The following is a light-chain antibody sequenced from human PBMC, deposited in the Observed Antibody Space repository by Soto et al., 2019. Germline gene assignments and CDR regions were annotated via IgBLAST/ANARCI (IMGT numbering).Light chain of an antibody. CDR1: SSNIGAGYD. J-gene: IGLJ3*02. Sequence: QSVLTQPPSVSGAPGQRVTISCTERSSNIGAGYDVHWYQQLPGTATKLLIYGNSNRHSGVPDRFSGSKSGTSASLAITGLQAEDEADYYCQSYDSSLSGWVFGGGTKLIVL. CDR2: GNS. CDR3: QSYDSSLSGWV. V-gene: IGLV1-40*01.